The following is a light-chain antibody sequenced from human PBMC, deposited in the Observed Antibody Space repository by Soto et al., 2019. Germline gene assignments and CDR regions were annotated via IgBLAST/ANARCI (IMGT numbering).Light chain of an antibody. J-gene: IGKJ1*01. V-gene: IGKV1-27*01. CDR2: AAS. Sequence: DIQMTQSPSSLSASVGDRVTITCRASQGISNYLAWYQQKPGKVPKLLIYAASTLQSGVPSRFSGSGSGTDFTLTISSLQPEDVATYYCQKYNSALPGTFGQGTKVEI. CDR3: QKYNSALPGT. CDR1: QGISNY.